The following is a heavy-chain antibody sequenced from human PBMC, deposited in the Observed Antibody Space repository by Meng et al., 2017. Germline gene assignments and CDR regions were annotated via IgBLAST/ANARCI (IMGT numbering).Heavy chain of an antibody. V-gene: IGHV3-72*01. Sequence: GGSLRLSCAASGFTFSSYWMSWVRQAPGKGLEWVGRTRNKANSYTTEYAASVKGRFTISRDDSKNSLYLQMNSLKTEDTAVYYCARERDRGSSSNWFDPWGQGTLVTVSS. CDR1: GFTFSSYW. CDR3: ARERDRGSSSNWFDP. CDR2: TRNKANSYTT. D-gene: IGHD1-26*01. J-gene: IGHJ5*02.